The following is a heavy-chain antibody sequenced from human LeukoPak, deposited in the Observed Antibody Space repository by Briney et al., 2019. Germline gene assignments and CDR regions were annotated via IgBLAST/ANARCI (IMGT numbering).Heavy chain of an antibody. CDR1: GGSFSGYY. J-gene: IGHJ6*03. D-gene: IGHD6-19*01. CDR2: INHSGST. V-gene: IGHV4-34*01. CDR3: ARGHIAVAGIPYYMEV. Sequence: SETLSLTCAVYGGSFSGYYWSWIRQPPGKGLEWIGEINHSGSTNYNPSLKSRVTISVDTSKNQFSLKLSSVTAADTAVYYCARGHIAVAGIPYYMEVWGKGTTVTVSS.